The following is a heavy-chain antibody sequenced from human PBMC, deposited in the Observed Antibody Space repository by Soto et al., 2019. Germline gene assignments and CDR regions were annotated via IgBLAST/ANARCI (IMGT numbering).Heavy chain of an antibody. Sequence: GGSLRLSCAASGFTFSSYWMSWVRQAPGKGLEWVANIKQDGSEKYYVDSVKGRFTISKDNAKNSLYLQMNSLRAEDTAVYYCARLSRGYSYGTGDFDYWGQGTLVTVSS. CDR3: ARLSRGYSYGTGDFDY. V-gene: IGHV3-7*05. J-gene: IGHJ4*02. CDR1: GFTFSSYW. D-gene: IGHD5-18*01. CDR2: IKQDGSEK.